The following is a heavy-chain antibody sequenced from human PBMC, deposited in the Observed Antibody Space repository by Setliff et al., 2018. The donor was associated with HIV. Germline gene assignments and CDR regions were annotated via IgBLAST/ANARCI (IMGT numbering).Heavy chain of an antibody. CDR2: IYSSGST. Sequence: SETLSLTCTVSGGSISSGSYYWSWIRQPAGKGLEWIGRIYSSGSTKYNPSLKSRVTISVDTSKNQFSLNLSSVTAADTAVYYCAKRLTGPFDNWGQGTLVTVSS. J-gene: IGHJ4*02. V-gene: IGHV4-61*02. D-gene: IGHD1-1*01. CDR3: AKRLTGPFDN. CDR1: GGSISSGSYY.